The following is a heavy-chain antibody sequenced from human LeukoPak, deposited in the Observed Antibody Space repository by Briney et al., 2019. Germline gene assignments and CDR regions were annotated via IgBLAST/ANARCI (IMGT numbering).Heavy chain of an antibody. J-gene: IGHJ5*01. CDR3: VEDIRESGSYGWFDS. D-gene: IGHD1-26*01. CDR1: GFTFSSYA. Sequence: GGSLRLSCAASGFTFSSYAMSWVRQAPGKGLEWVSAISNSGGATYYADSVRGRFTISRDNSRNTLYLQMNSLGADDTAVYYCVEDIRESGSYGWFDSWGQGTLVTVSS. CDR2: ISNSGGAT. V-gene: IGHV3-23*01.